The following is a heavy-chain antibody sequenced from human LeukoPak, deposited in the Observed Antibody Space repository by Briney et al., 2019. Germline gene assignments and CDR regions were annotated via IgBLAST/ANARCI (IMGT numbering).Heavy chain of an antibody. CDR3: ARDQPVGAFAFDI. CDR1: GGTFSSYA. V-gene: IGHV7-4-1*02. J-gene: IGHJ3*02. D-gene: IGHD1-14*01. Sequence: ASVKVSCKASGGTFSSYAISWVRQAPGQGLEWVGWINTNTGNPTYAQGFTGRFVFSLDTSVSTAYLQISSLKAEDTAVYYCARDQPVGAFAFDIWGQGTMVTVSS. CDR2: INTNTGNP.